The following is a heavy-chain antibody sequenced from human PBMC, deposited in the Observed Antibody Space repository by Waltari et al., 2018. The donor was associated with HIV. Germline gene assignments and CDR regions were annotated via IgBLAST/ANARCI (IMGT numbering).Heavy chain of an antibody. CDR3: ARTNAFDV. CDR1: GYSIRSGHH. CDR2: IHRSGST. V-gene: IGHV4-38-2*01. J-gene: IGHJ3*01. Sequence: QVQLQESGPGLVKPSETLSLTCGVSGYSIRSGHHWGWIRQLPGKGLEWIGTIHRSGSTYYNPSLKSRVTVSLDTSKNQFSLRLSSVTAADTAVYYCARTNAFDVWGRGTMVTVSS.